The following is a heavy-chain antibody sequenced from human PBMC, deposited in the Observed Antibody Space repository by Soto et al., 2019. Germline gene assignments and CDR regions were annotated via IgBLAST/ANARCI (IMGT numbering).Heavy chain of an antibody. CDR1: GFTFSSYA. CDR3: ARDPDYYDSSGSSDDAFDI. V-gene: IGHV3-30-3*01. CDR2: ISYDGSNK. J-gene: IGHJ3*02. Sequence: QVQLVESGGGVVQPGRSLRLSCAASGFTFSSYAMHWVRQAPGKGLEWVAVISYDGSNKYYADSVKGRFTISRDNSKNTLYLQMNSLRAEDTAVYYCARDPDYYDSSGSSDDAFDIWGQGTMVTVSS. D-gene: IGHD3-22*01.